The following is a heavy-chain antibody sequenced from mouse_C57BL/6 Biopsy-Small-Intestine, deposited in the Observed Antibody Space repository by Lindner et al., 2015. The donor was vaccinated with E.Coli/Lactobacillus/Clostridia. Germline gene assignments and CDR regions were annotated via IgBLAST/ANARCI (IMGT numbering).Heavy chain of an antibody. CDR2: IRSKSNNYAT. J-gene: IGHJ1*03. Sequence: VQLQESGGGLVQPKGSLKLSCAASEFSFNIYAMNWVRQAPGKGLEWVARIRSKSNNYATYYADSVKDRFTISRDDSENMLYLQMNNLKNEDTAMYYCVILIGTGYFDVWGTGTTVTVSS. V-gene: IGHV10-1*01. D-gene: IGHD4-1*01. CDR1: EFSFNIYA. CDR3: VILIGTGYFDV.